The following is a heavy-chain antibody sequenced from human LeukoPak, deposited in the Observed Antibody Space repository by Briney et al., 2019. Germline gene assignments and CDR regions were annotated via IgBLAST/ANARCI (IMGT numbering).Heavy chain of an antibody. CDR3: ARHAAGYSNYWFDP. J-gene: IGHJ5*02. CDR2: IYYSGST. D-gene: IGHD4-11*01. V-gene: IGHV4-59*08. CDR1: GGSISSYY. Sequence: SETLSLTCTVSGGSISSYYWSWIRQPPGEGLEWIGYIYYSGSTNYNPSLKSRVTISVDTSKNQFSLKLSSVTAADTAVYYCARHAAGYSNYWFDPWGQGTLVTVSS.